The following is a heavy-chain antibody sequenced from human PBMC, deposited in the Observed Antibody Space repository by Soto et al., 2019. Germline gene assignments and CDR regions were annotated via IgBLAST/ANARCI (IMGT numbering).Heavy chain of an antibody. CDR1: GYTFTAYY. CDR3: ATDDYRAYAF. V-gene: IGHV1-2*02. D-gene: IGHD4-17*01. Sequence: ASVKVSCKPFGYTFTAYYIHWVRQAPGQGLECVGWVDPRSGATNYAQRFQGRVVMTRDMSVHTVYMELSGLTSDDTAIYYCATDDYRAYAFWGQGTLVTVSS. J-gene: IGHJ4*01. CDR2: VDPRSGAT.